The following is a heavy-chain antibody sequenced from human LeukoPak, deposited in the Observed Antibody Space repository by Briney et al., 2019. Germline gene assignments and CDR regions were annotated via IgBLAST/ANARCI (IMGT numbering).Heavy chain of an antibody. CDR1: GYTFTGYY. Sequence: GASVKVSCKASGYTFTGYYMHWVRQAPGQGLEWMGWINPNSGGTNYAQKFQGRVTMTRDTSISTAYMELSRLRSDDTAVYYCARDVGAQQWLVRSPHWGFDYWGQGTLVTVSS. CDR2: INPNSGGT. D-gene: IGHD6-19*01. V-gene: IGHV1-2*02. J-gene: IGHJ4*02. CDR3: ARDVGAQQWLVRSPHWGFDY.